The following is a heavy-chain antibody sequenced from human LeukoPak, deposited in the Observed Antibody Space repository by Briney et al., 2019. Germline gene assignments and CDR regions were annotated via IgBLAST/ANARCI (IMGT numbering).Heavy chain of an antibody. J-gene: IGHJ5*02. CDR2: MNPNSGNT. Sequence: ASVTVSCKASGYTFTSYDINWVRQATGQGLEWMGWMNPNSGNTGYAQKFQGRVTITRNTSISTAYMELSSLRSEDTAVYYCARDFRGGVVVVPAAMSGWFDPWGQGTLVTVSS. V-gene: IGHV1-8*03. D-gene: IGHD2-2*01. CDR3: ARDFRGGVVVVPAAMSGWFDP. CDR1: GYTFTSYD.